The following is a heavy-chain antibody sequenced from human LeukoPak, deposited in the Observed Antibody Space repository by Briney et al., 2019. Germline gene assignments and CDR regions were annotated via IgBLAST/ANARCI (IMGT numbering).Heavy chain of an antibody. D-gene: IGHD7-27*01. CDR1: GFTFSNYW. CDR3: GRKTGVTGEAFDC. J-gene: IGHJ4*02. V-gene: IGHV3-7*03. CDR2: IKVDGSEK. Sequence: GGSLRLSCAASGFTFSNYWMSWVRQAPGKGLEWVANIKVDGSEKYYLDSVKGRFTISRDNAKNSVYLQMNSLRTEDTAVYYYGRKTGVTGEAFDCWGQGTLVTVSS.